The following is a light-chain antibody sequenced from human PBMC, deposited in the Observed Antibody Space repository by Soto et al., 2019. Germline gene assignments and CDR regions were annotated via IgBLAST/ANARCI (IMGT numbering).Light chain of an antibody. CDR1: QSGRSTF. CDR3: QQYQDSPMNT. CDR2: GAS. Sequence: VLPQSPDTLSLYPGDRATLSCRASQSGRSTFLAWYQQKPGQAPRLLIYGASNRAAGIPERFSGSASGTEFTLTISRLEPDDSAVYYCQQYQDSPMNTFGQRTKLQIK. J-gene: IGKJ2*01. V-gene: IGKV3-20*01.